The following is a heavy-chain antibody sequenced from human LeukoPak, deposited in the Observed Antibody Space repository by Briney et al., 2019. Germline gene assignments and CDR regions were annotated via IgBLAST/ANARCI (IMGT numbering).Heavy chain of an antibody. J-gene: IGHJ4*02. CDR1: GFNFSSHW. CDR2: IKQDGGEK. Sequence: GGSLRLSCAASGFNFSSHWMSWVRQAPGKGVEWVANIKQDGGEKYYVDSVKGRFTISRDNAKKSLSLLMNSLRAEDTAVYYCARDPPGVDTAMIFDYWGQGTLVTVSS. V-gene: IGHV3-7*03. CDR3: ARDPPGVDTAMIFDY. D-gene: IGHD5-18*01.